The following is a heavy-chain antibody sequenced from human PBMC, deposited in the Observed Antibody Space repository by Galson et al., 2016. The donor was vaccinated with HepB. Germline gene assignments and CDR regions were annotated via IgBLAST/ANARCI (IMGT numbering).Heavy chain of an antibody. D-gene: IGHD3-10*01. Sequence: SETLSLTCAVSGASVSGRNWWSWVRQSPGKGLEWIGEVFHSGDANYNPSLRSRVAMSVDRSKNPVSLRLMSVTAADTAIYYCVSYLIQAWVGSDAFDTWGQGTLVTVSS. V-gene: IGHV4-4*02. J-gene: IGHJ3*02. CDR1: GASVSGRNW. CDR2: VFHSGDA. CDR3: VSYLIQAWVGSDAFDT.